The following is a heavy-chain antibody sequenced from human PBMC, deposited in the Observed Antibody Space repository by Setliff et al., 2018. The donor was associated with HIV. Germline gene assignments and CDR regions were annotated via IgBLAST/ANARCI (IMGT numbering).Heavy chain of an antibody. Sequence: SETLSLTCTVSSDSISDYYWSWIRQPAGRGLEWIGRIYTSGSTNYNPSLKSRVTISVDTSKNQFSLKLSSVTAADTAVYYCAREDYYYYGMDVWGQGTTVTVSS. J-gene: IGHJ6*02. CDR2: IYTSGST. CDR3: AREDYYYYGMDV. CDR1: SDSISDYY. V-gene: IGHV4-4*07.